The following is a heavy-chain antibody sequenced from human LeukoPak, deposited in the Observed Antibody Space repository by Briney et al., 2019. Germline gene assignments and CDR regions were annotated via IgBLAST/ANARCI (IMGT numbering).Heavy chain of an antibody. CDR3: ARESGYCSGGSCYSYAFDI. V-gene: IGHV3-30-3*01. CDR1: GFTFSSYA. J-gene: IGHJ3*02. CDR2: ISYDGSNK. Sequence: GGSLRLSCAASGFTFSSYAMHWVRQAPGKGLEWVAVISYDGSNKYYADSVKGRFTISRDNSKTTLYLQMNSLRAEDTAVYYCARESGYCSGGSCYSYAFDIWGQGTMVTVSS. D-gene: IGHD2-15*01.